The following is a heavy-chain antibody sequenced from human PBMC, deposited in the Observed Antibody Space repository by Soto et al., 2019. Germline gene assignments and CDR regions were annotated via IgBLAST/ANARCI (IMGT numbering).Heavy chain of an antibody. CDR1: GGSISSYY. V-gene: IGHV4-59*08. Sequence: QVQLQESGPGLVKPSETLSLTCTVSGGSISSYYWSWIRQPPGKGLESIGYIYYSGSTNYNPSLKIVVTISVDTSQNQFSLKLSSVTAADTAVYYCARRYGGTLDSWGQGTLVTFSS. CDR3: ARRYGGTLDS. J-gene: IGHJ4*02. D-gene: IGHD4-17*01. CDR2: IYYSGST.